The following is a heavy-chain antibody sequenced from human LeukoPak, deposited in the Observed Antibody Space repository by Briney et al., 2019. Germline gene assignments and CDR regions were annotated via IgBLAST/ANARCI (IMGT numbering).Heavy chain of an antibody. Sequence: GGSLRLSCAASGFTFSSYEMNWVRRAPGKGLEWVSCISSIGSTISYADSVKGRFTISRDNAKNSLYLQMNSLRAEDTAVYYCARLDRFDYWGQGTLVTVSS. CDR3: ARLDRFDY. CDR1: GFTFSSYE. CDR2: ISSIGSTI. V-gene: IGHV3-48*03. J-gene: IGHJ4*02.